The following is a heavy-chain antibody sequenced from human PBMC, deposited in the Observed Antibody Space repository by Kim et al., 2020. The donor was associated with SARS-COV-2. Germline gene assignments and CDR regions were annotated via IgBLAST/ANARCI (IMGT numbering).Heavy chain of an antibody. V-gene: IGHV1-2*04. D-gene: IGHD3-10*01. Sequence: ASVKVSCKASGYTFTGYYMHWVRQAPGQGLEWMGWINPNSGGTNYAQKFQGWVTMTRDTSISTAYMELSRLRSDDTAVYYCARAKPVIITMVRGVIGAFDIWGQGTMVTVSS. CDR1: GYTFTGYY. J-gene: IGHJ3*02. CDR2: INPNSGGT. CDR3: ARAKPVIITMVRGVIGAFDI.